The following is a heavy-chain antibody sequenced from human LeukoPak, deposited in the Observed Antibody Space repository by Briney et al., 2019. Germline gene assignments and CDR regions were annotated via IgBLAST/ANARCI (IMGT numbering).Heavy chain of an antibody. CDR1: GYTFTGYY. CDR3: ARAQMAAMVIPDAFDI. Sequence: ASVKVSCKASGYTFTGYYMHWVRQAPGQGLEWMGWINPNSGGTNYAQKFQGWVTMTRDTSISTAYMELSRLRSDDTAVYYCARAQMAAMVIPDAFDIWGQGTMVTVSS. V-gene: IGHV1-2*04. CDR2: INPNSGGT. D-gene: IGHD5-18*01. J-gene: IGHJ3*02.